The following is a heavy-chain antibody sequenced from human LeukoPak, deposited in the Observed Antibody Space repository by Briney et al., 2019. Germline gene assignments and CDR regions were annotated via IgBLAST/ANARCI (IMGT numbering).Heavy chain of an antibody. CDR3: ARRDWFDP. CDR2: ISSSSSYI. Sequence: PGGSLRLSXAASGVTFSSYSMNWVRQAPGKGVEWVSSISSSSSYIYYADSVKGGFTISRDNAKNSLYLQMNSLRAEDTAVYYCARRDWFDPWGQGTLVTVSS. V-gene: IGHV3-21*01. J-gene: IGHJ5*02. CDR1: GVTFSSYS.